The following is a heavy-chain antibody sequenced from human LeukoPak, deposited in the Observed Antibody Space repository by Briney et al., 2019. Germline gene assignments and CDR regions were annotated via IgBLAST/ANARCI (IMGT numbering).Heavy chain of an antibody. D-gene: IGHD3-22*01. CDR2: IRSDGSDK. J-gene: IGHJ4*02. CDR1: GFIFSSYG. V-gene: IGHV3-30*02. Sequence: GGSLRLSCAASGFIFSSYGMHWVRQAPGKGLEWVAFIRSDGSDKYYAGSVKGRFTISRDNSKNTLYLQMNSLRAEDTAVYHCAKHDSSSYYWGQGTLVTVSS. CDR3: AKHDSSSYY.